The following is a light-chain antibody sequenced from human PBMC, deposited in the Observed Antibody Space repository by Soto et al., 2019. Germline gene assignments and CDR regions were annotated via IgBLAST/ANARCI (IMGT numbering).Light chain of an antibody. Sequence: QSVLTQPASVAGSPGQSITIPCTGTTGDIGAYNSVSWYRQDPGKAPKLILSEVTHRPSGVSDRFSGSKSGNTASLTISGLLAEDEADYYCSSFTIGNTWVFGGGTKVTVL. J-gene: IGLJ3*02. CDR2: EVT. CDR1: TGDIGAYNS. V-gene: IGLV2-14*01. CDR3: SSFTIGNTWV.